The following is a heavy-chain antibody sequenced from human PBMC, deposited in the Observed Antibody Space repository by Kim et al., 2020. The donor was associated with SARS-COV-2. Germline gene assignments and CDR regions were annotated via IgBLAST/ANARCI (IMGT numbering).Heavy chain of an antibody. D-gene: IGHD4-17*01. CDR1: GFTFSSYS. CDR2: ISSSSSTI. CDR3: ARDHGRGSPRENDYGDYGVGLSAVPLVGGMDV. Sequence: GGSLRLSCAASGFTFSSYSMNWVRQAPGKGLEWVSYISSSSSTIYYADSVKGRFTISRDNAKNSLYLQMNSLRDEDTAVYYCARDHGRGSPRENDYGDYGVGLSAVPLVGGMDVWGQGTTVTVSS. V-gene: IGHV3-48*02. J-gene: IGHJ6*02.